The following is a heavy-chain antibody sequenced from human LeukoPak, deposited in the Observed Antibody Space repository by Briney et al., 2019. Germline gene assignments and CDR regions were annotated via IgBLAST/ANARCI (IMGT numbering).Heavy chain of an antibody. CDR1: GDSISSGSYY. V-gene: IGHV4-61*02. CDR2: IYTSGST. CDR3: ARDIDYMGFDY. J-gene: IGHJ4*02. D-gene: IGHD4/OR15-4a*01. Sequence: SETLSLTCTVSGDSISSGSYYWSWIRQPAGKGLEWIGRIYTSGSTNYNPSLKSRVTISVDTSKNQFSLKLSSVTAADTAVYYCARDIDYMGFDYWGQGTLVTVSS.